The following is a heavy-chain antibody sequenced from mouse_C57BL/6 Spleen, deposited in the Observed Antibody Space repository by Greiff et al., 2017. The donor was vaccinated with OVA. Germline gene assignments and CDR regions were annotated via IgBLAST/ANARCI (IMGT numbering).Heavy chain of an antibody. CDR3: GRHEDTVDHWYFDV. CDR2: FYPGSGSI. V-gene: IGHV1-62-2*01. CDR1: GYTFTEYS. Sequence: QVQLQQSGAELVKPGASVKLSCKASGYTFTEYSIHWVKQRSGQGLEWIGWFYPGSGSIKYNEKFKDKATLTADKSSSTAYMELSRMTSEDAAVYFCGRHEDTVDHWYFDVWGTGTTVTVSS. D-gene: IGHD1-1*01. J-gene: IGHJ1*03.